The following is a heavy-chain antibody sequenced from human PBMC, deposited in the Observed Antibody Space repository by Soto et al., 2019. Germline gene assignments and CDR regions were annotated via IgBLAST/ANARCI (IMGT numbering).Heavy chain of an antibody. CDR3: ARVWYYDSSGYYAFDY. D-gene: IGHD3-22*01. CDR2: ISAYDGQT. J-gene: IGHJ4*02. V-gene: IGHV1-18*01. CDR1: GDGFSNYG. Sequence: ASVKVSCKASGDGFSNYGFSWVRQAPGQGLEWMGWISAYDGQTNYTKKFQSRVTMTADTSSSTAYMELRSLRSDDTAVYYCARVWYYDSSGYYAFDYWGLGTLVTVSS.